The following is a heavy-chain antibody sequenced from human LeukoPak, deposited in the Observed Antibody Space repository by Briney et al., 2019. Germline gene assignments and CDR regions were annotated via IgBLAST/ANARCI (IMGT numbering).Heavy chain of an antibody. V-gene: IGHV3-23*01. CDR1: GFTVSSSF. J-gene: IGHJ4*02. Sequence: PGGSLRLSCAASGFTVSSSFMSWVRQAPGKGLEWVSVISGGGDTTYYADSVKGRFTISRDNSRNTLYLQMNSLRAEDTAVYYCAKAQSPTLIMGFFDSWGQGTLVTVSS. CDR3: AKAQSPTLIMGFFDS. CDR2: ISGGGDTT.